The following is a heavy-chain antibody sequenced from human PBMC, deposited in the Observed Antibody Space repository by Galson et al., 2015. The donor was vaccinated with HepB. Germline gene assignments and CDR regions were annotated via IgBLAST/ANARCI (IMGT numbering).Heavy chain of an antibody. CDR3: VRIGPAAVDS. CDR2: LEWGHKK. D-gene: IGHD6-13*01. Sequence: PALVKPTQTLTLTCTFSGFSLNSREPRVSWIRQPPGKALEWLARLEWGHKKFYSASLKTRLTLSKDTSKNQVVLTLTNVDPVDTATYYCVRIGPAAVDSWGLGTLVTVSS. V-gene: IGHV2-70*04. CDR1: GFSLNSREPR. J-gene: IGHJ5*02.